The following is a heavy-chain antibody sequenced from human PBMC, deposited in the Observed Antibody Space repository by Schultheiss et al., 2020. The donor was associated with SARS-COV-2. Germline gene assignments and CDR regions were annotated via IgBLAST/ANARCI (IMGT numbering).Heavy chain of an antibody. CDR1: GYTFTSYY. CDR2: INPSGGST. J-gene: IGHJ4*02. V-gene: IGHV1-46*01. CDR3: ASWHGDDDFDY. Sequence: ASVKVSCKASGYTFTSYYMHWVRQAPGQGLEWMGIINPSGGSTTYAQKFQGRVTMTRDTSTSTVYMELSSLRSEDTAVYYCASWHGDDDFDYWGQGTLVTVSS. D-gene: IGHD4-17*01.